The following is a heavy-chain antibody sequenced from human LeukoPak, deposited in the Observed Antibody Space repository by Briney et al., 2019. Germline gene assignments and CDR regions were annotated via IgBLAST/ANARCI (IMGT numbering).Heavy chain of an antibody. CDR2: IIPIFGTA. V-gene: IGHV1-69*05. J-gene: IGHJ4*02. CDR1: GGTFSSYA. D-gene: IGHD3-10*01. CDR3: ARDPITMVRGVIRRALNY. Sequence: SVKVSCKASGGTFSSYAISWVRQAPGQGLEWVGRIIPIFGTANYAQKFQGRVTITTDESTSTAYMELSSLRSEDTAVYYCARDPITMVRGVIRRALNYWGQGTLVTVSS.